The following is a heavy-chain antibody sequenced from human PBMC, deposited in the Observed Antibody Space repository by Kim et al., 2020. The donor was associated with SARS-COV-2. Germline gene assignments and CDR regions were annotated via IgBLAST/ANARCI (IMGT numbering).Heavy chain of an antibody. CDR1: GGSISSSSCY. V-gene: IGHV4-39*01. CDR2: IYYSGST. J-gene: IGHJ4*02. D-gene: IGHD3-22*01. CDR3: ARSGPDYYDSRGYPGVDY. Sequence: SETLSLTCTVSGGSISSSSCYWGWIRQPPGKGLEWIGIIYYSGSTYYNPSLQSRVTISVDTSQNQFSLKLSSVTAAAAAVYSCARSGPDYYDSRGYPGVDYWGQGTLVTVSS.